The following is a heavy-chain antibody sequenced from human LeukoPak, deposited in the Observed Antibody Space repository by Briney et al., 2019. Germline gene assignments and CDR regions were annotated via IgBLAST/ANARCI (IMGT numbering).Heavy chain of an antibody. D-gene: IGHD3-10*01. CDR2: LKEDGTEG. J-gene: IGHJ4*02. CDR3: ARGSLWTNY. CDR1: GFTFSGCA. Sequence: PGGSLRLSCAASGFTFSGCAVSWVRQAPGKGLEWVANLKEDGTEGEYLDSVKGRFTIFRDNAKNSLDLQMNSLRAEDTAVYYCARGSLWTNYWGQGTLVTVSS. V-gene: IGHV3-7*01.